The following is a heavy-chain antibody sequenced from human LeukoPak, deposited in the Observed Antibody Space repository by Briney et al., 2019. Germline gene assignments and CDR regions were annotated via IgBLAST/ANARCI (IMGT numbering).Heavy chain of an antibody. V-gene: IGHV3-30*18. CDR1: GFTFSSYG. CDR3: AKVQQWLAPLDY. CDR2: ISYDGSNK. Sequence: PGGSLRLSCAASGFTFSSYGMHWVRQAPGKGLGWVAVISYDGSNKYYADSVKGRFTISRDNSKNTLYLQMNSLRAEDTAVYYCAKVQQWLAPLDYWGQGTLVTVSS. J-gene: IGHJ4*02. D-gene: IGHD6-19*01.